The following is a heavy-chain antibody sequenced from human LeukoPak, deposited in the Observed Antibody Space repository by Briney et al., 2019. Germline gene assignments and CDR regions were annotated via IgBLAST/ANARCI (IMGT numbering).Heavy chain of an antibody. J-gene: IGHJ4*02. CDR1: GGSFSGYY. CDR3: ARERGYGSGSYDY. Sequence: SETLSLTCAVYGGSFSGYYWSWIRQPPGKGLEWIGEINHSGSTNYNPSLKSRATISVDTSKNQFSLKLSSVTAADTAVYYCARERGYGSGSYDYWGQGTLVTVSS. D-gene: IGHD3-10*01. CDR2: INHSGST. V-gene: IGHV4-34*01.